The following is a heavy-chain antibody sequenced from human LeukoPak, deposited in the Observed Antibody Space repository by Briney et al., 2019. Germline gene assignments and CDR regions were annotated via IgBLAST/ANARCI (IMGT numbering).Heavy chain of an antibody. CDR2: IYYSGST. CDR3: ARSQNYYGSGDY. J-gene: IGHJ4*02. Sequence: SETLSLTCTVSGGSVSSDSYYWSWIRQPPGKGLEWIGYIYYSGSTNYNPSLKSRVTISVDTSKNQFSLKLSSMTAADTAVYYCARSQNYYGSGDYWSQGTLVTVSS. V-gene: IGHV4-61*01. D-gene: IGHD3-10*01. CDR1: GGSVSSDSYY.